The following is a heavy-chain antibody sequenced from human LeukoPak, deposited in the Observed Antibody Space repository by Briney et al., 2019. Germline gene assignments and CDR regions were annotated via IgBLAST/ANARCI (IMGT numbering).Heavy chain of an antibody. V-gene: IGHV4-31*03. CDR2: IYYSGST. CDR1: GGSISSSSYS. J-gene: IGHJ4*02. Sequence: PSETLSLTCTVSGGSISSSSYSWGWIRQPPGKGLEWIGYIYYSGSTYYNPSLKSRVTISVDTSKNQFSLKLSSVTAADTAVYYCARVSIEWSVLYFDYWGQGTLVTVSS. D-gene: IGHD3-3*01. CDR3: ARVSIEWSVLYFDY.